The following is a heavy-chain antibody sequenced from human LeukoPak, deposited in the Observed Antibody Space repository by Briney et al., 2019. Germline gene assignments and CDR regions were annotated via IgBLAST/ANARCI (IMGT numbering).Heavy chain of an antibody. D-gene: IGHD6-13*01. V-gene: IGHV4-61*02. J-gene: IGHJ4*02. CDR3: ARGPRIAAAGFDY. CDR1: GGSISSGSYY. CDR2: IYTSGST. Sequence: SETLSLTCTVSGGSISSGSYYWSWIRQPAGKGLEWIGRIYTSGSTNYNPSLKSRVTISVDTSKNQFSLKLSSVTAADTAVYYCARGPRIAAAGFDYWGQGTLVTVSS.